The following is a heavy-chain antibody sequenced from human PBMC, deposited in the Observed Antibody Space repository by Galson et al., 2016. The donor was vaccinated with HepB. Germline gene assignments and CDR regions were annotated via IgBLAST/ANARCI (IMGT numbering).Heavy chain of an antibody. CDR2: ISGSGGST. V-gene: IGHV3-23*01. CDR1: GFTFSSYA. D-gene: IGHD2-15*01. Sequence: SLRLSCAASGFTFSSYAMSWVRQAPGKGLEWVSAISGSGGSTYYADSVKGRFTISRDNSKNTLYLQMNSLTAEDTAGYYCARFGGSLGMDVWGQGTTVTVSS. J-gene: IGHJ6*02. CDR3: ARFGGSLGMDV.